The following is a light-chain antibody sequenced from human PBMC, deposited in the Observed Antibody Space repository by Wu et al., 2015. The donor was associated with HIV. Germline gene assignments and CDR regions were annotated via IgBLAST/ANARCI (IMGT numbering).Light chain of an antibody. CDR1: ESVSGY. CDR2: GAS. CDR3: QQHSSWPLT. Sequence: VLTQSPGTLSLSPGERATLSCSVSESVSGYLAWYQQRPGQPPTLLIYGASYRAAGIPDRFSGSGSGTDFSLTIRRLEPEDFAVYYCQQHSSWPLTFGQGTRLEIK. J-gene: IGKJ5*01. V-gene: IGKV3-20*01.